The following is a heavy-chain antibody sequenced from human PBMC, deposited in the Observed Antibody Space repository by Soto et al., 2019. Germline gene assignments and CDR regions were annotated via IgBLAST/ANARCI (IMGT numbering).Heavy chain of an antibody. D-gene: IGHD3-3*01. Sequence: SETLSLTCTVSGGSISSSSYYWGWIRQPPGKGLEWIGSIYYSGSTYYNPSLKSRVTISVDTSKNQFSLKLSSVTAADTAVYYCARLLPYYDFWSGYSGTLKIPGYFDYLGQGTLVTVSS. V-gene: IGHV4-39*01. CDR3: ARLLPYYDFWSGYSGTLKIPGYFDY. J-gene: IGHJ4*02. CDR2: IYYSGST. CDR1: GGSISSSSYY.